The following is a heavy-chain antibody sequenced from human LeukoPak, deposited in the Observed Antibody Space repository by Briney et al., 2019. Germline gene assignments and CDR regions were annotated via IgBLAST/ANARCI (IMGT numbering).Heavy chain of an antibody. V-gene: IGHV1-2*06. CDR2: INPNSGGT. Sequence: ASAKVSCKASGYTFTGYYMHWVRQAPGQGLEWMGRINPNSGGTNYAQKFQGRVTMTRDTSISTAYMELSRLRSDDTAVYYCARAPGSGSYSVFDSWGQGTLVTVSS. J-gene: IGHJ4*02. CDR3: ARAPGSGSYSVFDS. D-gene: IGHD1-26*01. CDR1: GYTFTGYY.